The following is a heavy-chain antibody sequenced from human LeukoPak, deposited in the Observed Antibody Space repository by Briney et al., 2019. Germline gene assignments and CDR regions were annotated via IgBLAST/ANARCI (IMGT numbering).Heavy chain of an antibody. CDR1: GGSISSSSYY. CDR3: ARDGGRAHDAFDI. D-gene: IGHD4-23*01. V-gene: IGHV4-61*01. CDR2: IYYSGST. J-gene: IGHJ3*02. Sequence: SENLSLTCTVSGGSISSSSYYWGWIRQPPGKGLEWIGYIYYSGSTNYNPSLKSRVTISVDTSKNQFSLKLSSVTAADTAVYYCARDGGRAHDAFDIWGQGTMVTVSS.